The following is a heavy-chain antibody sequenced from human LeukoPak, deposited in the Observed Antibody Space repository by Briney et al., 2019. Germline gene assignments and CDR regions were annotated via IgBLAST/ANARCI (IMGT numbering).Heavy chain of an antibody. Sequence: PGGSLRLSCAASGFTFSSYWVSWVRQAPGKGLEWVANIRQDGSEKYYVDSVKGRFTISRDNAKNSLYLQMNSLRAEDTALYYCAKGSAVTFDYWGQGTLVTVSS. CDR2: IRQDGSEK. CDR1: GFTFSSYW. V-gene: IGHV3-7*03. CDR3: AKGSAVTFDY. D-gene: IGHD6-13*01. J-gene: IGHJ4*02.